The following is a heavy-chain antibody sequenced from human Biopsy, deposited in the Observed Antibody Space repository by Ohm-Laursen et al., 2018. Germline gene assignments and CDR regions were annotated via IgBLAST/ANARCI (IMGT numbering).Heavy chain of an antibody. Sequence: SETLSLTCNVSGGDINNYYWSWFRQPAGKGLEWIGRIYPGGSTNYNPSVKSRVTMSVDTSKKQLSLRLRSVTAADTAMYYCASVVLGPTDDAFGLWGQGTMVVVSS. J-gene: IGHJ3*01. CDR1: GGDINNYY. CDR3: ASVVLGPTDDAFGL. D-gene: IGHD3-22*01. V-gene: IGHV4-4*07. CDR2: IYPGGST.